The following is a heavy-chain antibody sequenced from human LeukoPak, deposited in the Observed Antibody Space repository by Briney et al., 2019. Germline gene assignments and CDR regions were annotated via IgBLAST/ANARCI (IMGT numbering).Heavy chain of an antibody. CDR3: AKDSDDSPHFDY. J-gene: IGHJ4*02. Sequence: PGGSLRLSCAASGFTFSSFGMHWVRQAPGKGLEWVAFTRYDGSNKYYADSVKGRFTISRDNSMNTLYLQMNSLRAEDTAVYYCAKDSDDSPHFDYWGQGTLVTVSS. CDR1: GFTFSSFG. D-gene: IGHD2-15*01. CDR2: TRYDGSNK. V-gene: IGHV3-30*02.